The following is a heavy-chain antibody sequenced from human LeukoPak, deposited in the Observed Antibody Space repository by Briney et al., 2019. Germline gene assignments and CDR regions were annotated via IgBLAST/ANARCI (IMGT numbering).Heavy chain of an antibody. CDR3: ARALAAAGSTPDFDY. CDR1: GGSFSGYY. V-gene: IGHV4-34*01. J-gene: IGHJ4*02. D-gene: IGHD6-13*01. Sequence: PSETLSLTCAVYGGSFSGYYWSWIRQPPGKGLEWIGEINHSGSNNYNPSLKSRVTISVDTSKNQFSLKLSSVTAADTAVYYCARALAAAGSTPDFDYWGQGTLVTVSS. CDR2: INHSGSN.